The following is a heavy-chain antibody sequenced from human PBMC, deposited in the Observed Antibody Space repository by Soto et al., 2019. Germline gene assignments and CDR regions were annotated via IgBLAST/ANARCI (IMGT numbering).Heavy chain of an antibody. D-gene: IGHD6-6*01. CDR1: GDSVSSNSAA. CDR2: TYYRSKWYN. Sequence: PSQTLSLTCAISGDSVSSNSAAWNWIRQSPSRGLEWLGRTYYRSKWYNDYAVSVKSRITINPDTSKNQFSLQLNSVTPEDTAVYYCASAPYSSSSGPYYYGMDVWGQGTTVTVSS. J-gene: IGHJ6*02. V-gene: IGHV6-1*01. CDR3: ASAPYSSSSGPYYYGMDV.